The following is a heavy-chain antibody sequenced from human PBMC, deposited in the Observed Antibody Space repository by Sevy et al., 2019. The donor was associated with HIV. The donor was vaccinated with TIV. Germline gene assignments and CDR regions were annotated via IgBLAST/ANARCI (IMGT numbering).Heavy chain of an antibody. CDR3: ARAQQVTMLVVIGGLYFDF. Sequence: GGSLRLSCAASGFTFSSYWMTWVRQAPGKGLEWVANIKQDMSEKYYADSVKGRFTITRDNARNSLYLQMESLRAEDTAVYYCARAQQVTMLVVIGGLYFDFWGQGTLVTVSS. D-gene: IGHD3-22*01. V-gene: IGHV3-7*01. J-gene: IGHJ4*02. CDR1: GFTFSSYW. CDR2: IKQDMSEK.